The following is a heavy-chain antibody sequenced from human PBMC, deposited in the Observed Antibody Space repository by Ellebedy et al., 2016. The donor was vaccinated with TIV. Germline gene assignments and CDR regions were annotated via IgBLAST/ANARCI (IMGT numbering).Heavy chain of an antibody. D-gene: IGHD3-16*01. CDR1: GFSVSTNY. J-gene: IGHJ6*02. CDR3: ARGQTRGGYTTSWYFHYGMDV. V-gene: IGHV3-53*01. Sequence: GESLKISCAASGFSVSTNYMNWVRQAPGKGLEWVTVTFSDGGTYYADSVKGRFAISRDKSENTLYLQMNSLRVEDTAVYYCARGQTRGGYTTSWYFHYGMDVWGQGTTVTVSS. CDR2: TFSDGGT.